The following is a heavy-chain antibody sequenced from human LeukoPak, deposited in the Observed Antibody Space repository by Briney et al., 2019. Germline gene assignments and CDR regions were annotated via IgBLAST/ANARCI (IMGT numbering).Heavy chain of an antibody. CDR2: IKSKTDGGTT. Sequence: GGSLRLSCAASGFTFSNAWMSWVRQAPGKGLEWVGRIKSKTDGGTTDYAAPVKGRFTISRDDSKNTLYLQMNSLKTEDTAVYYCTTEGAHYDILTGYYLGGLGGFDHWGQGTLVTVSS. CDR1: GFTFSNAW. D-gene: IGHD3-9*01. J-gene: IGHJ4*02. V-gene: IGHV3-15*01. CDR3: TTEGAHYDILTGYYLGGLGGFDH.